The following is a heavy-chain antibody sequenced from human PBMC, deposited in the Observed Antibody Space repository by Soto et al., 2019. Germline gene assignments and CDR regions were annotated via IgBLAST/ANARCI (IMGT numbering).Heavy chain of an antibody. CDR2: IYPGDSDT. D-gene: IGHD6-13*01. V-gene: IGHV5-51*01. J-gene: IGHJ6*02. Sequence: PGESLKISCQGSGDRFTSYLIGWVRQMPGKGLEWMGIIYPGDSDTRYSPSFQGQVTISADKSISTAYLQWSSLKASDTAMYYSARCLTRGYEYGMDVWGQGTTVTVSS. CDR3: ARCLTRGYEYGMDV. CDR1: GDRFTSYL.